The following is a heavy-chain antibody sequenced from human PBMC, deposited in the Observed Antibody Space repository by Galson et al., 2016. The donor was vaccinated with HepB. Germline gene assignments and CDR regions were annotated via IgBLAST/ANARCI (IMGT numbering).Heavy chain of an antibody. CDR3: AGGTLATGGGS. Sequence: SETLSLTCAVSGGSINSDVWWSWVRQAPGKGLEWIGEIYNTGSTNYNPSLKTRFIMSLDKSKNQFSLKANSVTAADTAVYFCAGGTLATGGGSWGQGSLVSVS. CDR2: IYNTGST. J-gene: IGHJ5*02. CDR1: GGSINSDVW. D-gene: IGHD1-26*01. V-gene: IGHV4-4*02.